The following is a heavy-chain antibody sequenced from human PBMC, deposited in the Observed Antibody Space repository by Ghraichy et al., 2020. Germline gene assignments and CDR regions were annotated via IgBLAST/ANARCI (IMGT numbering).Heavy chain of an antibody. CDR1: GDSISATTLY. V-gene: IGHV4-39*01. J-gene: IGHJ2*01. Sequence: ETLSLTCTVSGDSISATTLYWAWIRQAPGMRLERIGNIYHTGTTYYNPSLKSRVTFSVDTSKNQFSLKLNSVTAADTAVYFCAKSGTSRWYFDLWGRGTPVTVSS. CDR3: AKSGTSRWYFDL. CDR2: IYHTGTT. D-gene: IGHD1-14*01.